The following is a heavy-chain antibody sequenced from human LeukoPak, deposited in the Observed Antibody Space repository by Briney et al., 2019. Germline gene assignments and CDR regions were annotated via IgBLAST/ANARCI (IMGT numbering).Heavy chain of an antibody. CDR2: IWYDGSNK. CDR3: ARDWGKGDY. D-gene: IGHD3-16*01. V-gene: IGHV3-33*01. Sequence: GRSLRLSCAASGFTFSSYGMHWVRQAPGKGLEWVSLIWYDGSNKYYADSVKGLFTISRDNSKNTLYLQMNSLRAEDTAVYYCARDWGKGDYWGQGTLVTVS. CDR1: GFTFSSYG. J-gene: IGHJ4*02.